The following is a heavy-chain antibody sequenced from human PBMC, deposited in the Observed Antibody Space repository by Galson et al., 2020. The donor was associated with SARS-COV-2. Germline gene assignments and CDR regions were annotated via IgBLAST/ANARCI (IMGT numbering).Heavy chain of an antibody. CDR2: INHSGST. V-gene: IGHV4-34*01. Sequence: SQASETLSLTCAVYGGSFSGYYWSWIRQPPGKGLEWIGEINHSGSTNYNPSLKSRVTISVDTSKNQFSLKLSSVTAADTAVYYCARAYMIGDYYYGMDVWGQGTTVTVSS. CDR1: GGSFSGYY. J-gene: IGHJ6*02. D-gene: IGHD3-22*01. CDR3: ARAYMIGDYYYGMDV.